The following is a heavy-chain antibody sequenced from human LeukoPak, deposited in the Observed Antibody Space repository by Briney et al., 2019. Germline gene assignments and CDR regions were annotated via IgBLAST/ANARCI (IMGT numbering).Heavy chain of an antibody. V-gene: IGHV1-69*06. CDR3: ARDRRYYDSSAYIRGFDY. D-gene: IGHD3-22*01. CDR1: GGTFSSYA. J-gene: IGHJ4*02. Sequence: SVKVSCKASGGTFSSYAISWVRQAPGQGLEWMGGIIPIFGTANYAQKFRGRVTITADKSTRTAYMELSSLRSEDTAVYYCARDRRYYDSSAYIRGFDYWGQGTLVTVSS. CDR2: IIPIFGTA.